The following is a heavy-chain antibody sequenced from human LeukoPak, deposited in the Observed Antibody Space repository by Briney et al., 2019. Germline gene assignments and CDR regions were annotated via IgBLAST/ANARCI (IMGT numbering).Heavy chain of an antibody. CDR3: ARDNNWNYPEY. V-gene: IGHV3-74*01. CDR2: ISGDGSST. J-gene: IGHJ4*02. D-gene: IGHD1-7*01. CDR1: GFAFSKHG. Sequence: VVPRRRTCAGNGFAFSKHGKHWVRQTPKKGLVWVSRISGDGSSTRYADSVKGRFTISRDNAKNTLFLQMNSLRAEDTAVYYCARDNNWNYPEYWGQGTLVTVSS.